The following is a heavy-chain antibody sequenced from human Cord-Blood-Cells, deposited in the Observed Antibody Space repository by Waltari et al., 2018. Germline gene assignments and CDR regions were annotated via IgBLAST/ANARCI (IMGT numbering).Heavy chain of an antibody. CDR3: ARLPATWPGGYDAFDI. D-gene: IGHD1-1*01. CDR1: GGSISSSSYY. CDR2: IYYSGST. V-gene: IGHV4-39*01. Sequence: QLQLQESGPGLVKPSETLSLTCTVSGGSISSSSYYWGWIRQPPGKGLGWIGSIYYSGSTYYNPPLKSRVTISVDTSKNQFSLKLSSGTAADTAVYYCARLPATWPGGYDAFDIWGQGTMVTVSS. J-gene: IGHJ3*02.